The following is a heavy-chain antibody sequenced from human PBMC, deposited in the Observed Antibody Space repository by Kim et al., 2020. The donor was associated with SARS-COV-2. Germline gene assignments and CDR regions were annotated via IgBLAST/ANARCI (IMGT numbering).Heavy chain of an antibody. V-gene: IGHV3-30*18. CDR2: ISYDGSNK. CDR1: GFTFSSYG. J-gene: IGHJ4*01. D-gene: IGHD3-10*01. Sequence: GGSLRLSCAASGFTFSSYGMHWVRQAPGKGLEWVAVISYDGSNKYYADSVKGRFTISRDNSKNTLYLQMNSLRAEDTAVYYCAKDRYYYGSGSYPSFDY. CDR3: AKDRYYYGSGSYPSFDY.